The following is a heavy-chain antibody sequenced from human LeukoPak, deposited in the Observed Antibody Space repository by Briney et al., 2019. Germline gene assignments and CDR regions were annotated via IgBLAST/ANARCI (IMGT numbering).Heavy chain of an antibody. CDR1: GGSISSYY. V-gene: IGHV4-59*08. CDR3: ASTRRSSGNNWFDP. Sequence: PXETLSLTCTVSGGSISSYYWSWIRQPPGKGLEGIGYIYYSGSTNYNPSLKSRVTISVDTSKNQFSLKLSSVTAADTAVYYCASTRRSSGNNWFDPWGQGTLVTVSS. CDR2: IYYSGST. J-gene: IGHJ5*02. D-gene: IGHD6-25*01.